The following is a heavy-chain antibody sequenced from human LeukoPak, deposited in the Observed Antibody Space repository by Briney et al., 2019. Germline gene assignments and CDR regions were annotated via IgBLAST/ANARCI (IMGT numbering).Heavy chain of an antibody. CDR1: GFTFSSYW. Sequence: GGSPRLSCAASGFTFSSYWMNWVRQAPGKGLEWVANIKEDGSEKYYVDSVKGRFTISRDNAKNLLHLQMNSLRAEDTAVYYCARDRNTDFWSGYYTNYFDYWGQGTLVTVSS. CDR3: ARDRNTDFWSGYYTNYFDY. CDR2: IKEDGSEK. J-gene: IGHJ4*02. D-gene: IGHD3-3*01. V-gene: IGHV3-7*01.